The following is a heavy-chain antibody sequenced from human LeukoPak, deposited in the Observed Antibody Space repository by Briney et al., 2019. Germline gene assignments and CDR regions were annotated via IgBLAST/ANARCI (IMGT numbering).Heavy chain of an antibody. CDR1: GDSITSYH. CDR3: ATYTRRCSGGTGYSIDY. Sequence: PSETLSLTCTVSGDSITSYHWTWIRQSPGRGLEWIGYVYYDGSTQYNPSLKSRVTISLDTSSKQFSLKLTSVTAADTAIYYCATYTRRCSGGTGYSIDYWGQGTLVTVSS. CDR2: VYYDGST. J-gene: IGHJ4*02. D-gene: IGHD2-15*01. V-gene: IGHV4-59*08.